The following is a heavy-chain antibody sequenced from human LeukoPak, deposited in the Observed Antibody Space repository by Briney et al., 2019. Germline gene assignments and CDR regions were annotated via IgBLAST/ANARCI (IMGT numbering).Heavy chain of an antibody. CDR1: EFSVGSNY. J-gene: IGHJ3*02. Sequence: GGSLRLSCAASEFSVGSNYMTWVRQAPGKGLEWVSAISGSGGSTYYADSVKGRFTISRDNSKNTLYLQMNSLRAEDTAVYYCAKDSSGWTVEGAFDIWGQGTMVTVSS. CDR3: AKDSSGWTVEGAFDI. D-gene: IGHD6-19*01. V-gene: IGHV3-23*01. CDR2: ISGSGGST.